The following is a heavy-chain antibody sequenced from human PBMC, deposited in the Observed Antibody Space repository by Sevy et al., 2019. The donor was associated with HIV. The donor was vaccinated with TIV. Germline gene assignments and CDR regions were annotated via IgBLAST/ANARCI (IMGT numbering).Heavy chain of an antibody. Sequence: GGSLRLSCAASGFTFSSYAMHWVRQAPGKGLEWVAVISYDGSNKYYADSVKGRFTISRDNSKSTLYLQMNSLRAEDTAVYYCARDGRGSGSYYFDYWGQGTLVTVSS. V-gene: IGHV3-30-3*01. CDR2: ISYDGSNK. D-gene: IGHD3-10*01. CDR1: GFTFSSYA. CDR3: ARDGRGSGSYYFDY. J-gene: IGHJ4*02.